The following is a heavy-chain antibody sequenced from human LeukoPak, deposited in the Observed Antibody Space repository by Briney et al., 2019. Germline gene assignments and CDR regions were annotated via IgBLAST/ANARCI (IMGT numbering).Heavy chain of an antibody. Sequence: SETLSLTCAVYGGSFSGYYWSWIRQPPGKGLEWIGEVNHSGSTNYNPSLKSRVTISVDTSKNQFSLKLSSVTAADTAVYYCAREYCSGGSCYAHFDYWGQGTLVTVSS. D-gene: IGHD2-15*01. CDR3: AREYCSGGSCYAHFDY. J-gene: IGHJ4*02. CDR1: GGSFSGYY. CDR2: VNHSGST. V-gene: IGHV4-34*01.